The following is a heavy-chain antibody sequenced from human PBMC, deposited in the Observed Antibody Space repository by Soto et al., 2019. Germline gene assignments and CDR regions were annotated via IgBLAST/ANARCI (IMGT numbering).Heavy chain of an antibody. CDR2: IYYGGST. CDR1: GGSISSYY. D-gene: IGHD2-2*01. CDR3: ARDNYCSSPSCYADAFDI. J-gene: IGHJ3*02. V-gene: IGHV4-59*01. Sequence: SETLSLTCIVSGGSISSYYWSWIRQPPGKGLEWIGYIYYGGSTNYNPSLKSRVTISVDTSKNQFSLKLSSVTAADTAVYYCARDNYCSSPSCYADAFDIWGQGTMVTVSS.